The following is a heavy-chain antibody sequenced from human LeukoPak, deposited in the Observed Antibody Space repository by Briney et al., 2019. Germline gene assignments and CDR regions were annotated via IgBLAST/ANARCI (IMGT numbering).Heavy chain of an antibody. CDR3: ARDRLGTSLDAFDI. CDR2: ISSSSSYI. J-gene: IGHJ3*02. V-gene: IGHV3-21*01. Sequence: PGGSLRLSCAASGFTFSSYSMNWVRQAPGKGLEWVSSISSSSSYIYYADSVKGRFTISRDNAKNSLYLQMNSLRAEDTALYYCARDRLGTSLDAFDIWGQGTMVSVCS. CDR1: GFTFSSYS. D-gene: IGHD2-2*01.